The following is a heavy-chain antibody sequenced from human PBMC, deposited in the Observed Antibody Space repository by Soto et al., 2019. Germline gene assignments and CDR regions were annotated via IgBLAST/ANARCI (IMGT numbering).Heavy chain of an antibody. CDR3: VKDPGNYDNGLYFHY. CDR2: ISFHGSRI. D-gene: IGHD3-10*01. Sequence: QVQLVESGGGVVQPGRSLRLSCAASGFIFSTYGMHWVRQAPGKGLEWVATISFHGSRIFYSDSVKGRFTVSRDNSENTLYLQMNNLRVQDTAVYYCVKDPGNYDNGLYFHYWGQGTLVTVSS. CDR1: GFIFSTYG. V-gene: IGHV3-30*18. J-gene: IGHJ4*02.